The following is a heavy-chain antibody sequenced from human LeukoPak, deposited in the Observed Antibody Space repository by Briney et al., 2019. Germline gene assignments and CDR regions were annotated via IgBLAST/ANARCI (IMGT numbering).Heavy chain of an antibody. V-gene: IGHV1-2*02. J-gene: IGHJ4*02. CDR3: ARDYPGYSSSWYGGGQGYFDY. D-gene: IGHD6-13*01. CDR1: GYTFTGYY. CDR2: INPNSGGT. Sequence: GASVKVSCKASGYTFTGYYMHWVRQAPGQGLEWMGWINPNSGGTNYAQKFQGRVTMTRDTSISTAYMELSRLRSDDTAVYYCARDYPGYSSSWYGGGQGYFDYWGQGTLVTVSS.